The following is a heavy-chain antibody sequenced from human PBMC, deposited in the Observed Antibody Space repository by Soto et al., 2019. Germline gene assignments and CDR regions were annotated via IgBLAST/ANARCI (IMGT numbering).Heavy chain of an antibody. Sequence: EVQLVESGGGLVKPGGSLRLSCAASGLTFTSYSMNWVRQVPGKGLEWVSSISVSSTYIYYADSVKGRFTISRDNAKNSLVLQMNSLRVEDTAVYYGATEYTSGRVDYWGQGSLVTDSS. CDR3: ATEYTSGRVDY. CDR1: GLTFTSYS. V-gene: IGHV3-21*01. CDR2: ISVSSTYI. D-gene: IGHD6-19*01. J-gene: IGHJ4*02.